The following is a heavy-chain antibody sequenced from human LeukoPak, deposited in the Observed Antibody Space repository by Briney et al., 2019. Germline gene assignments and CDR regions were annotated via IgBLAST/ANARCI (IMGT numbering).Heavy chain of an antibody. CDR1: GFTFSSYA. V-gene: IGHV3-23*01. Sequence: PGWSLRLSCAASGFTFSSYAMSLVLQPPGKLLDWLSAISDRGGSKYYADSVEGRFLISRDNSKNTMYLHMNSLRAADTAVYYRAKVPGWELLRSPQDRPGNYWGHGTLVTVSS. CDR2: ISDRGGSK. J-gene: IGHJ4*01. D-gene: IGHD1-26*01. CDR3: AKVPGWELLRSPQDRPGNY.